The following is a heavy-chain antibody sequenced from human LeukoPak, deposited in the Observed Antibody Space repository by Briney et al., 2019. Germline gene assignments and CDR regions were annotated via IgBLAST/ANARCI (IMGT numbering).Heavy chain of an antibody. J-gene: IGHJ4*02. D-gene: IGHD5-18*01. V-gene: IGHV4-59*01. Sequence: KPSETLSLTCTFSGGSISRYHWNWIRQTPGKGLEWIGYMYYTGVSNYNPSLKSRVAISVDSSKNQFSLKVTSVTAADTAIYYCTTIKRGDIFGYFDFWGQGALVTVSS. CDR3: TTIKRGDIFGYFDF. CDR1: GGSISRYH. CDR2: MYYTGVS.